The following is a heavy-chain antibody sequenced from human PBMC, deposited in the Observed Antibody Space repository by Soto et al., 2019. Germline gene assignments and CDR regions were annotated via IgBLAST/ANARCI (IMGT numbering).Heavy chain of an antibody. CDR2: IYYSGST. Sequence: KASETLSLTCTVSGGSISRSSYYGGWIRQLPGKGLEWIGSIYYSGSTYYNPSLKSRVTISVDTSKNQFSLKLSSVTAADTAVYYCASFSPPSYGDYPGFDPWGQGTLVTVSS. CDR1: GGSISRSSYY. V-gene: IGHV4-39*01. CDR3: ASFSPPSYGDYPGFDP. J-gene: IGHJ5*02. D-gene: IGHD4-17*01.